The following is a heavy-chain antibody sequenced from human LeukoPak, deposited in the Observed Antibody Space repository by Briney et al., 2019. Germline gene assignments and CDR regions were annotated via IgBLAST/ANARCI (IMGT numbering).Heavy chain of an antibody. D-gene: IGHD6-19*01. Sequence: SGPTLVNPTQTLTLTCTFSGFSLRTSGVGVGWIRQPPGKALEWLALIYGDDDKRHSPALKSRLTITKDTSKNQVVLTMTNMDPVDTATYYCAHRPSGYSSGVYFDFWGQGTLVTVSS. V-gene: IGHV2-5*02. CDR2: IYGDDDK. J-gene: IGHJ4*02. CDR1: GFSLRTSGVG. CDR3: AHRPSGYSSGVYFDF.